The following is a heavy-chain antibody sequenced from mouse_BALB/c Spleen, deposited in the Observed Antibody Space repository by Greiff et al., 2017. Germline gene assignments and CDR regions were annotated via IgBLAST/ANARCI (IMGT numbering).Heavy chain of an antibody. Sequence: VQLQQSGPELVKPGASVKISCKASGYSFTGYFMNWVMQSHGKSLEWIGRINPYNGDTFYNQKFKGKATLTVDKSSSTAHMELRSLASEDSAVYYCARRDDYDGYAMDYWGQGTSVTVSS. CDR2: INPYNGDT. CDR1: GYSFTGYF. J-gene: IGHJ4*01. D-gene: IGHD2-4*01. V-gene: IGHV1-20*02. CDR3: ARRDDYDGYAMDY.